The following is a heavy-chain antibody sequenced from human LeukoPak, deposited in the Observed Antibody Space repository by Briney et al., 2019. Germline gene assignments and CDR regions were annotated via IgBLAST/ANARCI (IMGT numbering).Heavy chain of an antibody. D-gene: IGHD6-13*01. Sequence: AGSLRLSCAASGFTFSDYYMSWIRQAPGKGLEWVSYISSSGSTIYYADSVKGRFTISRDNAKNSLYLQMNSLRAEDTAVYYCARVGGSSWYTVNWFDPWGQGTLVTVSS. V-gene: IGHV3-11*04. CDR3: ARVGGSSWYTVNWFDP. CDR1: GFTFSDYY. J-gene: IGHJ5*02. CDR2: ISSSGSTI.